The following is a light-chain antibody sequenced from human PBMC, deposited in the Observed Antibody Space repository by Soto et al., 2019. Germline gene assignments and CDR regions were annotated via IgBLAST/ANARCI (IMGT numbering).Light chain of an antibody. V-gene: IGKV1-27*01. J-gene: IGKJ1*01. CDR2: AAS. Sequence: DIQMTQSPSSLSASVGDTVTITCRASQGIIDYLAWFQQRPGKAPNLLIFAASTLQIGVPSRFSGSGAGTDFTLTISSLQPEDAATYYCQKYGSSPQTFGPGTKVEIK. CDR3: QKYGSSPQT. CDR1: QGIIDY.